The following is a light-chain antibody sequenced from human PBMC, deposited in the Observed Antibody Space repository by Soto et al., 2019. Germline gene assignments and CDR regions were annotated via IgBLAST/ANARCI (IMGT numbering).Light chain of an antibody. Sequence: DIQMTQSPSSLSASVGDRVTITCRASPSISSYLNWYQQKPGKAPKLLIYAASSLQSGVPSRFSGSGSGTDFTLTISSLQPEDFATYYCQQSYNTPLTFGGGNKVKIK. CDR2: AAS. V-gene: IGKV1-39*01. J-gene: IGKJ4*01. CDR3: QQSYNTPLT. CDR1: PSISSY.